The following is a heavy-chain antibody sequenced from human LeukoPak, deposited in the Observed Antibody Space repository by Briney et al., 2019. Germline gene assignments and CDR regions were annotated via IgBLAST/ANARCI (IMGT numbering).Heavy chain of an antibody. V-gene: IGHV3-23*01. CDR2: ISGTGSNT. CDR3: AKQTTQYYFDY. D-gene: IGHD2-15*01. J-gene: IGHJ4*02. Sequence: GGSLRLSCAASGFTFNAYVMSWVRQAPGKGLEWVSSISGTGSNTYYTDSVKGQFIISGDNSKNTLFLQMNTLGVEDTAVYYCAKQTTQYYFDYWGQGTLVTVSS. CDR1: GFTFNAYV.